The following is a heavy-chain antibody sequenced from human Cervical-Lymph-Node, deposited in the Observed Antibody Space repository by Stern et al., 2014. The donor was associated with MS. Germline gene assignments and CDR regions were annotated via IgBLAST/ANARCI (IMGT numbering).Heavy chain of an antibody. CDR3: ARAQSYYYGWGSPQLNWFDP. J-gene: IGHJ5*02. CDR1: GYTFTTYA. D-gene: IGHD3-10*01. V-gene: IGHV1-3*01. Sequence: QVQLQQSGAEVKKPGASVKVSCKASGYTFTTYAIYWVRQAPGQRLEWMGWINAGNGDTKYSQKFQDRVTITRDTSASAAYMELSSLRSEDTAVYYCARAQSYYYGWGSPQLNWFDPWGQGTVVTVSS. CDR2: INAGNGDT.